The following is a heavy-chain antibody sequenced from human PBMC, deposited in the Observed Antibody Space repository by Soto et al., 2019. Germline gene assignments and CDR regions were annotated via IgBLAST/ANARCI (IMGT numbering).Heavy chain of an antibody. D-gene: IGHD1-26*01. V-gene: IGHV3-30*13. CDR2: IFPNGRDQ. J-gene: IGHJ4*02. CDR3: ARDDEHGSNCDLAY. CDR1: GFNFNTYF. Sequence: QVQLVQSGGGVVQPGRSLRLSCAASGFNFNTYFMHWVRQAPGKGLEWVAMIFPNGRDQAYADDVKVRFTISRDNSNNRTYLQMDSMRHEDTGVYYCARDDEHGSNCDLAYCGQGALVTVSS.